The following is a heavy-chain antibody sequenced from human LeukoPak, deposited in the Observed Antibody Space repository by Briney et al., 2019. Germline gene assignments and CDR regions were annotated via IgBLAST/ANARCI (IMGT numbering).Heavy chain of an antibody. J-gene: IGHJ3*02. V-gene: IGHV4-61*02. CDR2: IYTSGST. CDR1: GGSISSGNYY. Sequence: PSETLSLTCTVSGGSISSGNYYWSWIRQPAGKGLEWIGRIYTSGSTNYNPSLKSRVTISVNTSKNQFSLKLSSVTAADTAVYYCARAPLGGGPIDAFDIWGQGTMVTVSS. D-gene: IGHD1-26*01. CDR3: ARAPLGGGPIDAFDI.